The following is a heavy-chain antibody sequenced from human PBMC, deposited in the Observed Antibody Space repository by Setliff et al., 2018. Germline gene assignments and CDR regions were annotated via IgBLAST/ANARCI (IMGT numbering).Heavy chain of an antibody. CDR2: ISGSGSTI. J-gene: IGHJ4*02. CDR3: ARDLN. CDR1: GFTFSSYS. Sequence: GGSLRLSCVPSGFTFSSYSMNWVRQAPGKGLEWVSYISGSGSTIYYADSVKGRFTISRDNSKNTLYLQMNSLRAEDTAVYYCARDLNWGQGTLVTVSS. V-gene: IGHV3-48*01.